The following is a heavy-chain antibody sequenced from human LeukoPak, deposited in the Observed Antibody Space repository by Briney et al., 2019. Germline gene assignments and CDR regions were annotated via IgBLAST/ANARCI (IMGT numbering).Heavy chain of an antibody. D-gene: IGHD3-9*01. CDR3: AKGYDILTGYYRIDQRRDYFDY. V-gene: IGHV3-33*06. CDR2: IWYDGSNK. J-gene: IGHJ4*02. Sequence: GRSLRLSCAASGFTFSSYGMHWVRQAPGKGLEGVAVIWYDGSNKYYADSVKGRFTISRDNSKNTLYLQMNSLRAEDTAVYYCAKGYDILTGYYRIDQRRDYFDYWGQGTLVTVSS. CDR1: GFTFSSYG.